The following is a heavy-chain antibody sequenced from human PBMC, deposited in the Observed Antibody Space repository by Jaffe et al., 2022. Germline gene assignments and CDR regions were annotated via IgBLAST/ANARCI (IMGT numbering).Heavy chain of an antibody. CDR2: VTSGYNT. V-gene: IGHV3-23*01. Sequence: EIQVLESGGGLVQPGGSLRLSCAATGFTFSTNAMSWVRQAPGKGLEWVSGVTSGYNTYYAESVKGRFSISRDNSKSTLYLQMNSLRADDTAVYYCVKDAGWDPSGNLKFYMDVWGKGTTVTVSS. CDR1: GFTFSTNA. CDR3: VKDAGWDPSGNLKFYMDV. J-gene: IGHJ6*03. D-gene: IGHD1-26*01.